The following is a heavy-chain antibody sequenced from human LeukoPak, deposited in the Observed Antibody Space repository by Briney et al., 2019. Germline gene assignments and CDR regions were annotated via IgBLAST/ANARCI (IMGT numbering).Heavy chain of an antibody. CDR2: IYYSGST. D-gene: IGHD1-26*01. Sequence: SETLSLTCTVSGASISSYSWSWIRQPPGKGLEWIGHIYYSGSTNYNPSLQSRVTISIDTSKSQFSLKLSSVTAADTAVYYCARSIYSGTSNFDYWGQGTLVTVSS. CDR1: GASISSYS. CDR3: ARSIYSGTSNFDY. V-gene: IGHV4-59*01. J-gene: IGHJ4*02.